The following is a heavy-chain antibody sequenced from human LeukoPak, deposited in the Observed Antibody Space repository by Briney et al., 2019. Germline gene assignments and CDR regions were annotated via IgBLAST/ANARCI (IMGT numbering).Heavy chain of an antibody. V-gene: IGHV3-48*04. CDR3: ADNLSR. D-gene: IGHD1-1*01. CDR2: IDKSSNTI. Sequence: GGSLRLSCAASGFTLSTSSTNWVRQAPGKGLEWISYIDKSSNTIYYADSVKGRFTISRDSAKNSLYLQMKSLRAEDTAVYYCADNLSRWGQGTLVTVSS. CDR1: GFTLSTSS. J-gene: IGHJ4*02.